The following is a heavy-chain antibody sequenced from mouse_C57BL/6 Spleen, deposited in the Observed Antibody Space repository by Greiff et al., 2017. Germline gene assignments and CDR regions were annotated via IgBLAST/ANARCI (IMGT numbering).Heavy chain of an antibody. Sequence: EVQLQESGGDLVKPGGSLKLSCAASGFTFSSYGMSWVRQTPDKRLEWVATISSGGSYTYYPDSVKGRFTISRDNAKNTLYLQMSSLKSEDTAMYYCARPSYGGAMDYWGQGTSVTVSS. CDR2: ISSGGSYT. CDR3: ARPSYGGAMDY. D-gene: IGHD1-1*01. V-gene: IGHV5-6*01. J-gene: IGHJ4*01. CDR1: GFTFSSYG.